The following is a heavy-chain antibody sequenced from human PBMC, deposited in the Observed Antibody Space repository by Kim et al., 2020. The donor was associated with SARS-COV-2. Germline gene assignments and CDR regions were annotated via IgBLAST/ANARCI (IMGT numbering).Heavy chain of an antibody. V-gene: IGHV5-51*01. Sequence: GESLKISCKGSGYSFTSYWIGWVRQMPGKGLEWMGIIYPGDSDTRYSPSFQGQVTISADKSISTAYLQWSSLKASDTAMYYCARWVEMATIDDAFDIWGQGTMVTVSS. CDR2: IYPGDSDT. J-gene: IGHJ3*02. D-gene: IGHD5-12*01. CDR1: GYSFTSYW. CDR3: ARWVEMATIDDAFDI.